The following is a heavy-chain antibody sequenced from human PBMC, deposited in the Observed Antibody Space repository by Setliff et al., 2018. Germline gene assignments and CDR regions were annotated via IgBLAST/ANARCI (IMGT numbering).Heavy chain of an antibody. J-gene: IGHJ4*02. D-gene: IGHD3-22*01. V-gene: IGHV1-18*01. CDR1: GYILNSYG. CDR3: ARINFYVSSGYYYAPEL. CDR2: ISSYNFNT. Sequence: ASVKVSCKASGYILNSYGISWVRQAPGQGLEWMGWISSYNFNTQYAQKFQGRVTVTSDTSTTTAYMELRSLRADDTAVYYCARINFYVSSGYYYAPELWGQGTTVTV.